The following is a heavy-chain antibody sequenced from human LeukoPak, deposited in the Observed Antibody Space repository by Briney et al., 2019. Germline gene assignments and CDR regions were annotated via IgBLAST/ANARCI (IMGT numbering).Heavy chain of an antibody. D-gene: IGHD2-15*01. CDR2: INPNSGGT. CDR1: GYTFTSYG. V-gene: IGHV1-2*02. J-gene: IGHJ6*03. Sequence: ASVTVSCKASGYTFTSYGISWVRQAPGQGLEWMGWINPNSGGTNYAQKFQGRVTMTRDTSISTAYMELSRLRSDDTAVYYCARDFRVVVAATRYYYMDVWGKGTTVTISS. CDR3: ARDFRVVVAATRYYYMDV.